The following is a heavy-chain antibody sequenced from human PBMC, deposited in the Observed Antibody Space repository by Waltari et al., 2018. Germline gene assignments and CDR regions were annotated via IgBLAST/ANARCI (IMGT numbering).Heavy chain of an antibody. V-gene: IGHV3-7*03. D-gene: IGHD3-16*01. CDR2: IKFDGSEQ. CDR1: GFTFPSYW. Sequence: EVQLVESGGGLVQPGGSLRLSCAASGFTFPSYWMTWVRQAPGKGLGWGGNIKFDGSEQCYVASVNGRFTISRDNAKNSLYLQMSSLRAEDTAVYYCARGSTYYVRVWDSWGQGTLVSVSS. J-gene: IGHJ4*02. CDR3: ARGSTYYVRVWDS.